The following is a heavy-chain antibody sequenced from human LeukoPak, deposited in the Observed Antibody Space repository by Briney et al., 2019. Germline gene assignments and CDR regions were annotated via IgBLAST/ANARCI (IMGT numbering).Heavy chain of an antibody. CDR2: IKQDGSDK. CDR1: GFTFSSYW. CDR3: ARGSAWGRGSYDY. J-gene: IGHJ4*02. Sequence: PGGSLRLSCAASGFTFSSYWMKWVRQAPGKGLEWVANIKQDGSDKYYVGSVKGRFTISRDNAKNSLYLQMNSLRVENTAVYYCARGSAWGRGSYDYWGQGTLVTVSS. V-gene: IGHV3-7*05. D-gene: IGHD1-26*01.